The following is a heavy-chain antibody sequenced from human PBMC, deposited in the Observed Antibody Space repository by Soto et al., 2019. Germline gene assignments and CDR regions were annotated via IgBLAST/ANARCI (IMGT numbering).Heavy chain of an antibody. V-gene: IGHV3-30-3*01. CDR3: ARGYDFWSGYYYPYGMDV. CDR1: GFTFSSYA. D-gene: IGHD3-3*01. J-gene: IGHJ6*01. CDR2: ISYDGSNK. Sequence: QVQLVESGGGVVQPGRSLRLSCAASGFTFSSYAMHWVRHAPGKGLEWVAVISYDGSNKNYADSVKGRFTISRDNSKNTLYLQMNSLRAENTAVSYCARGYDFWSGYYYPYGMDVW.